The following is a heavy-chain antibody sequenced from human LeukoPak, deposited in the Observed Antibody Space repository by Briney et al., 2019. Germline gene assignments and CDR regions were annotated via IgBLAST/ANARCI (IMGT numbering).Heavy chain of an antibody. V-gene: IGHV3-21*01. D-gene: IGHD3-10*02. CDR1: GFSFSGSA. Sequence: GGSLRLSCAASGFSFSGSAMHWVRQAPGKGLEWVSSVSGKSDYIYYADSVKGRFTISRDNAKNSLYLQMNSLRAEDTAVYYCAELGITMIGGVWGKGTTVTISS. CDR3: AELGITMIGGV. J-gene: IGHJ6*04. CDR2: VSGKSDYI.